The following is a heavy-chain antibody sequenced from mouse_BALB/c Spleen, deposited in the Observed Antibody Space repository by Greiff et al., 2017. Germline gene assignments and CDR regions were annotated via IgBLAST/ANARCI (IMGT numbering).Heavy chain of an antibody. J-gene: IGHJ3*01. CDR2: ISSGGST. D-gene: IGHD2-3*01. CDR1: GFTFSSYA. CDR3: ARGGYDGSPFAY. Sequence: EVMLVESGGGLVKPGGSLKLSCAASGFTFSSYAMSWVRQTPEKRLEWVASISSGGSTYYPDSVKGRFTISRDNARNILYLQMSSLRSEDTAMYYCARGGYDGSPFAYWGQGTLVTVSA. V-gene: IGHV5-6-5*01.